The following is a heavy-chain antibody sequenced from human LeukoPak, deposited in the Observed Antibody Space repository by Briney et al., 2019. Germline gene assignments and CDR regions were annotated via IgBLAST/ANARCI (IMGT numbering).Heavy chain of an antibody. V-gene: IGHV1-69*13. Sequence: SVRVSCKASGGTFSSYAISWVRQAPGQGLEWMGGIIPIFGTANYAQKFQGRVTITADESTSTAYMELSSLRSEDTAVYYCARTQTGDYWYFDLWGRGTLVTVSS. CDR1: GGTFSSYA. D-gene: IGHD7-27*01. CDR3: ARTQTGDYWYFDL. CDR2: IIPIFGTA. J-gene: IGHJ2*01.